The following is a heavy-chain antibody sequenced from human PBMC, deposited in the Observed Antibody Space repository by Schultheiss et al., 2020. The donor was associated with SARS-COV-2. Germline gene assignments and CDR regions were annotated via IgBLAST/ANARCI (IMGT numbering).Heavy chain of an antibody. CDR2: IYTRGST. J-gene: IGHJ5*02. CDR1: GGSISSSSYY. Sequence: SQTLSLTCTVSGGSISSSSYYWGWIRQPAGKGLEWIGHIYTRGSTNYNPSLKSRVTMSVDTSKNQFSLKLSSVTAADTAVYYCARGGSSGYDSPRTGWFDPWGQGTLVTVSS. CDR3: ARGGSSGYDSPRTGWFDP. D-gene: IGHD5-12*01. V-gene: IGHV4-61*09.